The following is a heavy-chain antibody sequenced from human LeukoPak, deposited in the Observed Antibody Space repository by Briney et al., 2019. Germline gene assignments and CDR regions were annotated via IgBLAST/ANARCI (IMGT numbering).Heavy chain of an antibody. V-gene: IGHV4-39*07. Sequence: SETLSLTCTVSGGSISSSSYYWGWIRQPPGKGLEWIGSIYYSGSTNYNPSLKSRVTISVDTSKNQFSLKLSSVTAADTAVYYCARGARLPTGYWGQGTLVTVSS. CDR2: IYYSGST. D-gene: IGHD4-17*01. CDR1: GGSISSSSYY. J-gene: IGHJ4*02. CDR3: ARGARLPTGY.